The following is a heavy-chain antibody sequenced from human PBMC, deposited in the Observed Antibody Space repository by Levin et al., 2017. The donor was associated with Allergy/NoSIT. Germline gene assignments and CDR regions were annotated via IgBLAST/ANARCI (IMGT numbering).Heavy chain of an antibody. CDR3: ARQVVRGAFDI. V-gene: IGHV4-39*01. Sequence: PGGSLRLSCTVSGGSISSSSYYWGWIRQPPGKGLEWIGSIYYSGSTYYNPSLKSRVTISVDTSKNQFSLKLSSVTAADTAVYYCARQVVRGAFDIWGQGTMVTVSS. CDR2: IYYSGST. CDR1: GGSISSSSYY. J-gene: IGHJ3*02.